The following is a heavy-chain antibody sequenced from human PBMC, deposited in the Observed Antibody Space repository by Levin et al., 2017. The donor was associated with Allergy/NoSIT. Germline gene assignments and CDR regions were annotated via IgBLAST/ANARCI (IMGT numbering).Heavy chain of an antibody. V-gene: IGHV3-48*02. CDR2: ITSTSITI. CDR1: GFTFSNYP. D-gene: IGHD5-24*01. J-gene: IGHJ4*02. CDR3: ARAGDGYNYD. Sequence: GGSLRLSCAASGFTFSNYPMNWVRQAPGKGLEWVSYITSTSITIYYADSVKGRFTISRDNAKDSLYLQMNSLRDEDTAVYYCARAGDGYNYDWGQGTLVTVSS.